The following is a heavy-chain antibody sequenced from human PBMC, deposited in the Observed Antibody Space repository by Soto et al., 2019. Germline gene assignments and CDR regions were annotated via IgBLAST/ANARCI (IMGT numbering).Heavy chain of an antibody. CDR3: ARIQQLDY. D-gene: IGHD6-13*01. Sequence: GGSLRLSCAASGFTFSTYWMSWVRQTPGKGLEWVANIRQDGSEKYYVDSVRGRFTISRDNAKNSLYLQMNSLRAEDSALYYCARIQQLDYWGQGTLVTVSS. J-gene: IGHJ4*02. V-gene: IGHV3-7*05. CDR1: GFTFSTYW. CDR2: IRQDGSEK.